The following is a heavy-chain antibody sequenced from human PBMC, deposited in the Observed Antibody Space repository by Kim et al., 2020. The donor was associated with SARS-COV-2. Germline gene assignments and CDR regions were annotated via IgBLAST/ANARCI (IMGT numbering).Heavy chain of an antibody. Sequence: ASVKVSCKASGYTFTSYGISWVRQAPGQGLEWMGWISAYNGNTNHAQKLQGRVTMTTDTSTSTAYMELRSLRSDDTAVYYCARRGHIVVVPAAIDYYYGMDVWGQGTTVTVSS. CDR1: GYTFTSYG. D-gene: IGHD2-2*01. CDR2: ISAYNGNT. CDR3: ARRGHIVVVPAAIDYYYGMDV. V-gene: IGHV1-18*01. J-gene: IGHJ6*02.